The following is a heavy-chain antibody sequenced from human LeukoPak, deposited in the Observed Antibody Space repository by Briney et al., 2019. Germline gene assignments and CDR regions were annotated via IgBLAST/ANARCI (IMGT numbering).Heavy chain of an antibody. Sequence: PGGSLRLSCAASGFTFSSYNMNWVRQAPGRGLEWVSSISRTGSYIYYADSVKGRFTISRDNAQNSLYLQMNSLRAEDTAVYYCAKYVLLYDPGFDYWGQGTLVTVSS. CDR2: ISRTGSYI. CDR3: AKYVLLYDPGFDY. V-gene: IGHV3-21*04. CDR1: GFTFSSYN. D-gene: IGHD3-16*01. J-gene: IGHJ4*02.